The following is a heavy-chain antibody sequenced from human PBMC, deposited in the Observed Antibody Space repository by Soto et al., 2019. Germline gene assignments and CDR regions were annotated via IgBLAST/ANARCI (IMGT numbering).Heavy chain of an antibody. Sequence: QVQLRESGPGLVKPSETLSLTCTVSGGSFSSYHWSWIRQPAGKGLEWVGRIYPSGNTDYNPSLRGRVTMSVDTSKNQFSLKLNSVTAADTAVYFCARGGRVTGSYLPNDYWGQGTLVTVSS. CDR1: GGSFSSYH. CDR3: ARGGRVTGSYLPNDY. D-gene: IGHD3-9*01. J-gene: IGHJ4*02. V-gene: IGHV4-4*07. CDR2: IYPSGNT.